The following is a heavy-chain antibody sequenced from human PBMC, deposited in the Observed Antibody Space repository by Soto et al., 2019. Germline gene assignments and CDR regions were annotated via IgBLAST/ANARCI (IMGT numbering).Heavy chain of an antibody. D-gene: IGHD3-22*01. CDR1: GFTFSSYA. CDR3: ASSYYYDSSGRSYFDC. J-gene: IGHJ4*02. CDR2: ISYDGSNK. Sequence: GGSLRLSCAASGFTFSSYAMHGVRHPPGKGRKWLAFISYDGSNKYYADSVKGRFTISRDNSKNTLYLQMNSLRAEDTAVYYCASSYYYDSSGRSYFDCWGQGTLVTVSS. V-gene: IGHV3-30-3*01.